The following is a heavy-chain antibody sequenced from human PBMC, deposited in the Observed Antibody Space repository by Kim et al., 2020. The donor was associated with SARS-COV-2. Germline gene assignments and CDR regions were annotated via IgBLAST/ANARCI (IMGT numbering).Heavy chain of an antibody. D-gene: IGHD3-10*01. CDR3: ARDMAYYYGSGSSLDY. V-gene: IGHV3-11*05. Sequence: SVQGRFTISRDNAKNAPLLQMNSLRAEDTAVYYCARDMAYYYGSGSSLDYWGQGTLVTVSS. J-gene: IGHJ4*02.